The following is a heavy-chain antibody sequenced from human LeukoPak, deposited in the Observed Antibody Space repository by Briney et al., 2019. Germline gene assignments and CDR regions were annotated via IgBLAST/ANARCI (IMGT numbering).Heavy chain of an antibody. Sequence: SETLSLTCAVYGGSFSGYYWSWIRQPPGKGLEWIGEINHSGSTNYNPSLKSRVTISVDTSKNQFSLKLSSVTAADTAVYYCARGGWVGRLFACWGQGTLVTGSS. J-gene: IGHJ4*02. CDR1: GGSFSGYY. CDR2: INHSGST. D-gene: IGHD3-10*01. V-gene: IGHV4-34*01. CDR3: ARGGWVGRLFAC.